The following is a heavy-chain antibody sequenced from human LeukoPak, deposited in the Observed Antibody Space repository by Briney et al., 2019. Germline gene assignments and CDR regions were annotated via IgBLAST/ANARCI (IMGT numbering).Heavy chain of an antibody. D-gene: IGHD1-26*01. CDR3: ARQDALGKFPPPYYMDV. Sequence: SETLSLTCTVSGGSIRSYNWNWIRQPQGKGLEWIGSISETGSTNYNSSLENRITLSLDTSKSQISLNLRSATVADTAVYYCARQDALGKFPPPYYMDVWGRGTTVIVS. V-gene: IGHV4-59*08. CDR1: GGSIRSYN. J-gene: IGHJ6*03. CDR2: ISETGST.